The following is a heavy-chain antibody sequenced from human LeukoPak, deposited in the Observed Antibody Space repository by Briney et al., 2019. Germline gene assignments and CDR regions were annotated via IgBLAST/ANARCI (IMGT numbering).Heavy chain of an antibody. CDR1: GGSISSYY. Sequence: SETLSLTCTVSGGSISSYYWSWIRQPAGKGLEWIGRIYTSGSTNYNPSLKSRVTMSVDTSKNQFSLKLSSVTAADTAVYYCAGDGYYYYYYYMDVWGKGTTVTVSS. J-gene: IGHJ6*03. CDR2: IYTSGST. V-gene: IGHV4-4*07. CDR3: AGDGYYYYYYYMDV.